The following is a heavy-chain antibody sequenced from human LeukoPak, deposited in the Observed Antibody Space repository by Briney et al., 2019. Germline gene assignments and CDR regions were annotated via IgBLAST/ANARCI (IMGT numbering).Heavy chain of an antibody. Sequence: PGGSLRLSCAASGFTFSSYGMHWVRQAPGKGLEWVAVIRYDGSNVYYADSVEGRFTISRDNSKNTLYLQMNSLRAEDTAVYYCARDKATVTTYHFDYWGQGTLVTVSS. CDR3: ARDKATVTTYHFDY. CDR2: IRYDGSNV. V-gene: IGHV3-33*01. D-gene: IGHD4-17*01. J-gene: IGHJ4*02. CDR1: GFTFSSYG.